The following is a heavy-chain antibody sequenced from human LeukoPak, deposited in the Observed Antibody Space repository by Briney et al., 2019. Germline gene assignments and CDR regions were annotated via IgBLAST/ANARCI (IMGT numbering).Heavy chain of an antibody. Sequence: PGGSLRLSCAASGFTFSDYYMSWMRQAPGKGLEWFSYISSSGSTIYYADSVKGRFTISRDNAKNSLYLQMNSLRAEDTAVYYWASRNSKWLVNYFDYWGQGTLVTVSS. V-gene: IGHV3-11*04. CDR1: GFTFSDYY. CDR3: ASRNSKWLVNYFDY. CDR2: ISSSGSTI. J-gene: IGHJ4*02. D-gene: IGHD6-19*01.